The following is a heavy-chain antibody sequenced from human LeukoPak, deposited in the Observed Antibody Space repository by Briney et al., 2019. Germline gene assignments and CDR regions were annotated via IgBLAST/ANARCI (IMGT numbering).Heavy chain of an antibody. V-gene: IGHV4-30-4*08. CDR3: ARKSSSSGGLDYYYYMDV. D-gene: IGHD6-6*01. CDR2: IYYSGST. J-gene: IGHJ6*03. CDR1: GGSISSGDYY. Sequence: PSETLSLTCTVSGGSISSGDYYWSWIRQPPGKGLEWIGYIYYSGSTYYNPPLKSRVTISVDTSKNQFSLKLSSVTAADTAVCYCARKSSSSGGLDYYYYMDVWGKGTTVTVSS.